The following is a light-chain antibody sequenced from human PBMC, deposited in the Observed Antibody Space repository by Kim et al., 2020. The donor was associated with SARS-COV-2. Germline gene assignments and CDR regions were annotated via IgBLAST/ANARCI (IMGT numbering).Light chain of an antibody. CDR3: HQYSSSPRT. V-gene: IGKV3-20*01. Sequence: APAEKATPRCRRIRSGANSHLAWYQQRPGQAPRLLIYGSSTRATDIPDRFSGSGSGTDFTLTITRLEPEDFAMYYCHQYSSSPRTFGQGTKVDIK. CDR2: GSS. CDR1: RSGANSH. J-gene: IGKJ1*01.